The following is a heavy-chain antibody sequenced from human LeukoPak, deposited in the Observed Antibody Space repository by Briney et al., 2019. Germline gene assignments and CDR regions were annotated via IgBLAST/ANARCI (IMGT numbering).Heavy chain of an antibody. J-gene: IGHJ4*02. D-gene: IGHD3-22*01. CDR2: IRYDGSNK. V-gene: IGHV3-30*02. Sequence: PGGSLRLSCAASGFTFSSYGMHWVRQAPGKGLEWVAFIRYDGSNKYYADSVKGRFTISRDNYKNTLYLQMNSLRAEDTAVYYCAKLDYYDSSGYPPTAYWGQGTLVTVSS. CDR1: GFTFSSYG. CDR3: AKLDYYDSSGYPPTAY.